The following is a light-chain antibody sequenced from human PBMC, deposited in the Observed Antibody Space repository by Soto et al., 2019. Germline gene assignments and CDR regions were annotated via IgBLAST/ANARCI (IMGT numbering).Light chain of an antibody. J-gene: IGKJ4*01. CDR1: QSVAYS. CDR2: GAF. CDR3: QQYDNWPPIT. Sequence: EIVMTQSPATLSVSPGERATLSCRASQSVAYSLAWYQQKPGQAPRLLIYGAFTRATGIPARFSGSGSGTEFSLTISSLQSEDFAVYYCQQYDNWPPITFGGGTKVEIK. V-gene: IGKV3-15*01.